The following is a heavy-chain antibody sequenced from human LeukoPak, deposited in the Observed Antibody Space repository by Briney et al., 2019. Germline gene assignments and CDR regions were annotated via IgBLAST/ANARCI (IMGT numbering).Heavy chain of an antibody. V-gene: IGHV1-18*01. CDR1: GYTFTSYG. CDR2: ISAYNGNT. D-gene: IGHD3-22*01. CDR3: ARMHYYDSSGDNWFDP. J-gene: IGHJ5*02. Sequence: GASVKVSCKASGYTFTSYGISWVRQAPGQGLEWMGWISAYNGNTNYAQKFQGRVTMTRNTSITTAYMELSSLRSEDTAVYYCARMHYYDSSGDNWFDPWGQGTLVTVSS.